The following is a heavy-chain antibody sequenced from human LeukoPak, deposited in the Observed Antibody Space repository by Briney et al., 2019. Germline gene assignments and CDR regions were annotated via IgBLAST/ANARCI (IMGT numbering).Heavy chain of an antibody. J-gene: IGHJ5*02. V-gene: IGHV3-30-3*01. CDR1: GFTFSEHN. CDR3: ASGRGIAAAGKVSGWFDP. CDR2: ISSDGSNK. D-gene: IGHD6-13*01. Sequence: GGSLRLSCAASGFTFSEHNMHWVRQAPGKGLEWVTLISSDGSNKYYADSVKGRFTISRDNTKSTLYVQMNSLRAEDTAVYYCASGRGIAAAGKVSGWFDPWGQGTLVTVSS.